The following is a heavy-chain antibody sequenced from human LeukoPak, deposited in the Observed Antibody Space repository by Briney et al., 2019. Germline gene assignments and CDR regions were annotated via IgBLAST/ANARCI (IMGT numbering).Heavy chain of an antibody. J-gene: IGHJ5*02. V-gene: IGHV3-48*03. CDR2: ISSSGSTI. CDR3: ARDRFGVNWFDP. D-gene: IGHD3-10*01. Sequence: TGGSLRLSCAASGFTFSSYEMNWVRQAPGKGLEWVPYISSSGSTIHYADSVKGRFTISRDNAKNSLYLQMNSLRAEDTAVYYCARDRFGVNWFDPWGQGTLVTVSS. CDR1: GFTFSSYE.